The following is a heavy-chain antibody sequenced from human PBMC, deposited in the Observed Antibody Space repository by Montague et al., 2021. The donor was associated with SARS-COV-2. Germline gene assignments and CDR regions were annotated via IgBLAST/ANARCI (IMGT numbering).Heavy chain of an antibody. J-gene: IGHJ6*02. V-gene: IGHV3-23*01. CDR3: ARREQQLEPHYYGMDV. CDR2: ISGSGGST. Sequence: SLRLSCAASGFTFSVYAMKWVRQAPGKGLEWVSVISGSGGSTYDADSVKGRFTISRDNSKNTLYLQMNSLRVEDTAIYYCARREQQLEPHYYGMDVWGQGTTVTVSS. D-gene: IGHD6-13*01. CDR1: GFTFSVYA.